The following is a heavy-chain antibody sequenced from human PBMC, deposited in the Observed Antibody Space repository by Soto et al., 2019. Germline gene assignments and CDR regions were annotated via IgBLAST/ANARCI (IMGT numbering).Heavy chain of an antibody. CDR2: IYHSGST. D-gene: IGHD6-13*01. CDR3: ARGERQQQRDY. V-gene: IGHV4-4*02. Sequence: SETLSLTCAVSGDSISSSNWWRWVRQPPGKGLEWIGEIYHSGSTNYNPSLKSRVIISVDKSKNQFSLKLSSVTDADTAVYYCARGERQQQRDYWGQGTLVTVSS. J-gene: IGHJ4*02. CDR1: GDSISSSNW.